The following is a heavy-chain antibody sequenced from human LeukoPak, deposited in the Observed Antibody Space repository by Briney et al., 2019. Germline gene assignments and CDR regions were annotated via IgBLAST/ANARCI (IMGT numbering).Heavy chain of an antibody. Sequence: SETLSLTCTVSGGSISSSSYYWGWIRQPPGKGLEWIESIYYSGSTYYNPPLKSRITISVKTSKNQFSLKLSSVTAADTAVYYCARVWQQLVLIGWSDPWGQGTLVTVSS. D-gene: IGHD6-13*01. CDR2: IYYSGST. CDR1: GGSISSSSYY. J-gene: IGHJ5*02. V-gene: IGHV4-39*07. CDR3: ARVWQQLVLIGWSDP.